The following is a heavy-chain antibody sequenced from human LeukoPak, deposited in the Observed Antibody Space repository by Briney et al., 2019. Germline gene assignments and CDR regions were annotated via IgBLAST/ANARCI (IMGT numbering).Heavy chain of an antibody. CDR1: GFTFGSRW. Sequence: GGSLRLSCAVSGFTFGSRWMHWVRQAPGKGLVWVALIKDDGSTTNYADSVKGRFTASRDDAKNTVYLQMSSLRAEDTAGDYCHPLAYVTNWGRGPLVPVSS. J-gene: IGHJ4*02. CDR2: IKDDGSTT. CDR3: HPLAYVTN. V-gene: IGHV3-74*01. D-gene: IGHD2-8*01.